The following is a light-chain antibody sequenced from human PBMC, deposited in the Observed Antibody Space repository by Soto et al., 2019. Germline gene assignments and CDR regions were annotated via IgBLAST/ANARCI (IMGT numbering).Light chain of an antibody. V-gene: IGLV2-11*01. Sequence: QSVLTQPRSVSVSPGQSVSISCTGTSSDVGGYNYVSWYQHHPGKAPKLMIYDVTKRPSGVPDRFSGSKSGNTASLTISGLQAEDEADYYCCSYAGSLSFVFGTGTKVTVL. J-gene: IGLJ1*01. CDR1: SSDVGGYNY. CDR3: CSYAGSLSFV. CDR2: DVT.